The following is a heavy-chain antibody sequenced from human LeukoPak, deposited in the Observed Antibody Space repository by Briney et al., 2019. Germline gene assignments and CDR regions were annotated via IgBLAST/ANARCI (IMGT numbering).Heavy chain of an antibody. CDR2: IYYSGIT. V-gene: IGHV4-59*08. Sequence: SETLSLTCTVSGGSISSYYWSWIRQPPGKGLEWIGYIYYSGITNYNPSLKSRVTISVDTSKNQFSLKLSSVTAADTAVYYCARHVTTMRSNAFDIWGQGTMVTVSS. CDR3: ARHVTTMRSNAFDI. J-gene: IGHJ3*02. CDR1: GGSISSYY. D-gene: IGHD3-22*01.